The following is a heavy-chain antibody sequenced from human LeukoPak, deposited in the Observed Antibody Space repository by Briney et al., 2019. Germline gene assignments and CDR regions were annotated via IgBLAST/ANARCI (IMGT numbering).Heavy chain of an antibody. D-gene: IGHD3-3*01. CDR1: GFTFSSYG. CDR3: AKEKIFGVVIDQGLFDY. CDR2: IRYDGSNK. V-gene: IGHV3-30*02. Sequence: PGGSLRLSCAASGFTFSSYGMHWVRQAPGKGLEWVAFIRYDGSNKYYADSVKGRFTISRDNSKNTLYLQMNSLRAEDTAVYYCAKEKIFGVVIDQGLFDYWGQGTLVTVSS. J-gene: IGHJ4*02.